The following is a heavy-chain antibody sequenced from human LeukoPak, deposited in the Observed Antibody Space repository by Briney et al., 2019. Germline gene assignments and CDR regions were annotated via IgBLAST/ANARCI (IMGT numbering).Heavy chain of an antibody. CDR2: ISSHKTYI. V-gene: IGHV3-21*01. J-gene: IGHJ4*02. Sequence: AGSLRLSCAASGFTFSSYSMNWVRQAPGKGLEWVSYISSHKTYIYYADSVKGRFTISRDNAKSSLYLQMNSLRAEDTAVYYCAGIGVAGQFDYWGQGTLVTVSS. CDR1: GFTFSSYS. CDR3: AGIGVAGQFDY. D-gene: IGHD6-19*01.